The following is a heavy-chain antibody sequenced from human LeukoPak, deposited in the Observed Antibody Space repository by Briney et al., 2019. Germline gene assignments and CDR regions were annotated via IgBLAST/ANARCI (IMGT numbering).Heavy chain of an antibody. V-gene: IGHV3-20*04. CDR1: GFTFDDYG. Sequence: GGSLRLSCAASGFTFDDYGMSWVRQAPGKRLEWVSGINWNGGSTGYADSVKGRFTISRDNAKNCLYLQMNSLRAEDTALYYCARDVRELPASFDYWGQGTLVTVSS. CDR3: ARDVRELPASFDY. D-gene: IGHD1-26*01. CDR2: INWNGGST. J-gene: IGHJ4*02.